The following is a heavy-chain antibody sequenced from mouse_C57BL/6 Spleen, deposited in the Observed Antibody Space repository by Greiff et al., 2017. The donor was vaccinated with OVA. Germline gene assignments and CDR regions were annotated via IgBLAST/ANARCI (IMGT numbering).Heavy chain of an antibody. Sequence: QVQLQQPGAELVKPGASVKLSCKASGYTFTSYWMQWVKQRPGQGLEWIGEIDPSDSYTNYNQKFKGKATLTVDTSSSTAYMQLSSLTSEDSAVYYGARRLRSQGRYFDVWGTGTTVTVSS. CDR2: IDPSDSYT. CDR1: GYTFTSYW. V-gene: IGHV1-50*01. D-gene: IGHD1-1*01. J-gene: IGHJ1*03. CDR3: ARRLRSQGRYFDV.